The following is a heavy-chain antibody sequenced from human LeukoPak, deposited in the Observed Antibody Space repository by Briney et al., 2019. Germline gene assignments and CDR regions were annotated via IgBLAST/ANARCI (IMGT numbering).Heavy chain of an antibody. CDR3: AREGYSSSWYIY. J-gene: IGHJ4*02. CDR1: GGSFSGYY. V-gene: IGHV4-34*01. Sequence: PSETLSLTCAVYGGSFSGYYWSWIRQPPGKGLEWIGEINHSGSTSYNPSLKSRVTISVDTSKNQFSLKLSSVTAADTAVYYCAREGYSSSWYIYWGQGTLVTVSS. CDR2: INHSGST. D-gene: IGHD6-13*01.